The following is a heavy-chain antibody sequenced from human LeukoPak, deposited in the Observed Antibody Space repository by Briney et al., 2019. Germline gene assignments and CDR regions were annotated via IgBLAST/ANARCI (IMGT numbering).Heavy chain of an antibody. Sequence: HPGGSLRLSCAASGFTFSSYAMSWVRQAPGKGLEWVSAISGSGGSTYYADSVKGRFTISRDNSKNALYLQMNSLRAEDTAVYYCAKDQGSIVGATLLDYWGQGTLVTVSS. CDR1: GFTFSSYA. J-gene: IGHJ4*02. CDR2: ISGSGGST. CDR3: AKDQGSIVGATLLDY. D-gene: IGHD1-26*01. V-gene: IGHV3-23*01.